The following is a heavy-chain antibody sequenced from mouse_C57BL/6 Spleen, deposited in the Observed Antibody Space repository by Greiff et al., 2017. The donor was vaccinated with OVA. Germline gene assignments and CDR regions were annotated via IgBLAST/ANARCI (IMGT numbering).Heavy chain of an antibody. CDR2: ISYDGSN. J-gene: IGHJ1*03. CDR1: GYSITSGYY. CDR3: ARGTYWYCDV. Sequence: EVKLVESGPGLVKPSQSLSLTCSVTGYSITSGYYWNWIRQFPGNKLEWMGYISYDGSNNYNPSLKNRISITRDTSKNQFFLKLNSVTTEDTATYYCARGTYWYCDVWGTGTTVTVSS. V-gene: IGHV3-6*01.